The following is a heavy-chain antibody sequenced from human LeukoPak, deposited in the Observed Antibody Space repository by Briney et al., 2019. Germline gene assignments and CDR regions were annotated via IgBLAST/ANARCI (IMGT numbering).Heavy chain of an antibody. Sequence: VASVKVSCKASGYTFTSYGISWVRQAPGQGLEWMGWISAYNGNTNYAQKLQGRVTMTTDTSTSTAYMELRGLRSDDTAVYYCARSPVTYYYDSSGYYAPNWFDPWGQGTLVTVSS. D-gene: IGHD3-22*01. J-gene: IGHJ5*02. CDR3: ARSPVTYYYDSSGYYAPNWFDP. CDR1: GYTFTSYG. V-gene: IGHV1-18*01. CDR2: ISAYNGNT.